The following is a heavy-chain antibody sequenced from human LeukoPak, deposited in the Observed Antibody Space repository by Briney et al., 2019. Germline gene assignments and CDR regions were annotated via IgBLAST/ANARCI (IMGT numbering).Heavy chain of an antibody. CDR3: TTLRRLRLWLVPSVVLNDY. D-gene: IGHD6-19*01. V-gene: IGHV3-15*01. CDR1: GFTFSNAW. J-gene: IGHJ4*02. CDR2: IKSKTDGGTT. Sequence: KPGGSLRLSCAASGFTFSNAWMSWVRQAPGKGLEWGGRIKSKTDGGTTDYAAPVTGRFTISRDDSKHTLYLQMNSLKTEDTAVYYCTTLRRLRLWLVPSVVLNDYWGQGTLVTVSS.